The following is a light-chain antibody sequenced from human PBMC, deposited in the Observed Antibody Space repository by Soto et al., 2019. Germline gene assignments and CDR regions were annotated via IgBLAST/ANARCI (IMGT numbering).Light chain of an antibody. J-gene: IGKJ1*01. V-gene: IGKV1-5*03. CDR1: QTISSW. Sequence: DIQMTQSPSTLSGSVGDRVTITGRASQTISSWLAWYQQKPGKAPKLLIYKASTLKSGVPSRFSGSGSGTEFTLTISSLQPEDVATYYCLQAASFPRTFGQGTKVDNK. CDR2: KAS. CDR3: LQAASFPRT.